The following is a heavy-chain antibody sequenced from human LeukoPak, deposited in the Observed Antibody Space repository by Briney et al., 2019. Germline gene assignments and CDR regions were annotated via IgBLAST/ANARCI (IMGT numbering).Heavy chain of an antibody. CDR3: TTEGSGWYVDYYYYMDV. CDR2: IKSKTDGGTT. J-gene: IGHJ6*03. V-gene: IGHV3-15*05. D-gene: IGHD6-19*01. CDR1: GFTFSNAW. Sequence: GGSLRLSCAASGFTFSNAWMSWVRQAPGKGLEWVGRIKSKTDGGTTDYAAPAKGRFTISRDDSKNTLYLQMNSLKTEDTAVYYCTTEGSGWYVDYYYYMDVWGKGTTVTVSS.